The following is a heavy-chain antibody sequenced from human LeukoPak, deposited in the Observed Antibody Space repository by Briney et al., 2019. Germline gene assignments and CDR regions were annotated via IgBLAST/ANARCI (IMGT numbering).Heavy chain of an antibody. Sequence: ASETLSLTCTVSGGSISSSSYYWGWIRQPPGKGLEWIGSIYYSGSTYYNPSLKSRVTISVDTSKNQFSLKLSSVTAADTAVYYCARDYSSSGLDYWGQGTLVTVSS. CDR1: GGSISSSSYY. D-gene: IGHD6-6*01. V-gene: IGHV4-39*07. CDR2: IYYSGST. J-gene: IGHJ4*02. CDR3: ARDYSSSGLDY.